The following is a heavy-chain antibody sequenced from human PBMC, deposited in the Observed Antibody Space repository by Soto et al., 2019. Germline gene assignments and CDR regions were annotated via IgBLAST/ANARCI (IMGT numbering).Heavy chain of an antibody. V-gene: IGHV3-33*01. J-gene: IGHJ4*02. CDR3: ARDDLYPDNGFDY. Sequence: QVQLVESGGGVVQPGSSLRLLCAASGFTFSEHGMHWVRQAPGKGLEWLAVIVRDGTEQHYADSVKDRFTISRDNSKNTLYLQMNSLRVDDTGVYYCARDDLYPDNGFDYWGQGTLLTVSS. D-gene: IGHD1-20*01. CDR1: GFTFSEHG. CDR2: IVRDGTEQ.